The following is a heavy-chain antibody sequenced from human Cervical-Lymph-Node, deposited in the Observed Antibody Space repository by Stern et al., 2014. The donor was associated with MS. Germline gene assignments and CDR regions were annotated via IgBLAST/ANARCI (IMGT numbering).Heavy chain of an antibody. J-gene: IGHJ4*02. CDR1: GFSLTTHG. V-gene: IGHV3-30*03. Sequence: VQLVESGGGVVQPGGSLTLSCAASGFSLTTHGMPWVRQAPGKGLEWVAMTSYDGREKCYADSVMGRFTVSRANSENTLFLQLNSLRAEDTAVYYCARDKANSWSFDYWGQGTLVAVSS. CDR2: TSYDGREK. D-gene: IGHD6-13*01. CDR3: ARDKANSWSFDY.